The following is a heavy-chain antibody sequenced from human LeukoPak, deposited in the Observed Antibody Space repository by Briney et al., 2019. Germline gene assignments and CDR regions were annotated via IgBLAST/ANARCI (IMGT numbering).Heavy chain of an antibody. Sequence: GASVKVSCKASGYTFTGYYMHWVRQAPGQGLEWMGWINPNSGGTNYAQKFQGRVTMTRDTSISTAYMELSRLRSDDTAVYYCARELYDYVWGSYHPFDYWGQGTLVTVSS. V-gene: IGHV1-2*02. CDR3: ARELYDYVWGSYHPFDY. CDR1: GYTFTGYY. J-gene: IGHJ4*02. D-gene: IGHD3-16*02. CDR2: INPNSGGT.